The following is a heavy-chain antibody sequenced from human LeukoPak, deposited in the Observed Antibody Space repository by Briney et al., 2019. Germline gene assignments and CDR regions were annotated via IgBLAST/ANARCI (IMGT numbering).Heavy chain of an antibody. CDR1: GFTLTSYN. V-gene: IGHV3-21*01. J-gene: IGHJ5*02. Sequence: PGGTLRLSCAASGFTLTSYNMNWVRQAPGKGLEWVSSITSSSDYIYYADSVKGRFTVSRDNAKNSLYLRMNSLRAEDTAVYYCARSITMIVDWFDPWGQGTLVTVSS. CDR2: ITSSSDYI. CDR3: ARSITMIVDWFDP. D-gene: IGHD3-22*01.